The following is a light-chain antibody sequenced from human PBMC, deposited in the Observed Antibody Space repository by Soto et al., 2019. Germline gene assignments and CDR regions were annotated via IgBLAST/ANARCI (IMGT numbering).Light chain of an antibody. CDR1: SSNIGSNT. CDR2: SNN. Sequence: QSVLTQPPSASGTPGQRVTISCSGSSSNIGSNTVNWYQQVPGTAPKLLIYSNNQRPSGVPDRFSGSKSGTSASLAISGLQSEDEADYYCAAWDDSLNRVVFGGGTKLTVL. V-gene: IGLV1-44*01. CDR3: AAWDDSLNRVV. J-gene: IGLJ2*01.